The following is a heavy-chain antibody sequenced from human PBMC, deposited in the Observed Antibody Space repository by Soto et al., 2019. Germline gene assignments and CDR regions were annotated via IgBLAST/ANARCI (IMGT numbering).Heavy chain of an antibody. V-gene: IGHV1-8*01. CDR1: GYTFTSYD. Sequence: DSVKVSCKASGYTFTSYDINWVRQATGQGLEWMGWMNPNSGNTGYAQKFQGRVTMTRNTSVSTAYMELSSLRSEDTAVYYCARVLTPFYGDPEYYYYGMDVWGQGTTVTVSS. J-gene: IGHJ6*02. D-gene: IGHD4-17*01. CDR3: ARVLTPFYGDPEYYYYGMDV. CDR2: MNPNSGNT.